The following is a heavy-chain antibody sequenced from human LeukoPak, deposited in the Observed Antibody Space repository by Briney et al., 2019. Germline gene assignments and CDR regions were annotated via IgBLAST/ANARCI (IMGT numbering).Heavy chain of an antibody. CDR1: GFTFGDYA. Sequence: QAGGSLRLSCTASGFTFGDYAMSWFRQAPGKGLEWVGFIRSKAYGGTTEYAASVKGRFTISRDDSKSIAYLQMNSLKTEDTAVYYCTRDSGGSPWLRWGQGTLVTVSS. V-gene: IGHV3-49*03. CDR3: TRDSGGSPWLR. D-gene: IGHD5-12*01. CDR2: IRSKAYGGTT. J-gene: IGHJ4*02.